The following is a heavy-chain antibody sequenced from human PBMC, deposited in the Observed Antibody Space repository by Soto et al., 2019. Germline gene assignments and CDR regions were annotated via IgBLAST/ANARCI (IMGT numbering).Heavy chain of an antibody. D-gene: IGHD2-2*01. CDR1: GGTFGSYG. Sequence: SVKVSCKASGGTFGSYGISWVRQAPGQGLEWLGGIIPIVDTTNHAQKFQGRVTFIADESTTTVYMELSSLKFEDAAVYYCAREGAITQSMDQWGQGTLVTVSS. CDR2: IIPIVDTT. CDR3: AREGAITQSMDQ. V-gene: IGHV1-69*13. J-gene: IGHJ4*02.